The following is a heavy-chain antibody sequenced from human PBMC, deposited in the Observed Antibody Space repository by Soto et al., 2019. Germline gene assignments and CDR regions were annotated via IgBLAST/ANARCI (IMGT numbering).Heavy chain of an antibody. D-gene: IGHD3-3*01. J-gene: IGHJ3*02. Sequence: PSQTLSLTCAISGDSVSSNSAAWNWIRQSPSRGLEWLGRTYYRSKWYNDYAVSVKSRITINPDTSKNQFSLQLNSVTPEDTAVYYCARVSYRNYYEVEAFDIWGQGTMVTVSS. V-gene: IGHV6-1*01. CDR3: ARVSYRNYYEVEAFDI. CDR2: TYYRSKWYN. CDR1: GDSVSSNSAA.